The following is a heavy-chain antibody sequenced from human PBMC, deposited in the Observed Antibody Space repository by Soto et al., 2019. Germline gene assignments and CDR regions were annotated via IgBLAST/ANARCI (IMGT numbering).Heavy chain of an antibody. CDR2: IMPIFRTP. J-gene: IGHJ6*02. Sequence: QVQLEQSGAEVKKPGSSVKVSCKASGGTFDNSAISWVRQAPGQGLEWMGGIMPIFRTPDYAQNFQGGVTITADESTSTVDMELSGLRSDVTGDYYCARDKDRLQLGGNYYYILDVWGHGTTVTVSS. CDR3: ARDKDRLQLGGNYYYILDV. V-gene: IGHV1-69*12. CDR1: GGTFDNSA. D-gene: IGHD5-12*01.